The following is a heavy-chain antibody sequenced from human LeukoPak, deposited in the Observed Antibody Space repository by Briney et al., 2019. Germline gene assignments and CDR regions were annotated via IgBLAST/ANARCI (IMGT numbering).Heavy chain of an antibody. CDR3: ARCPDNSRSDYDVYCYMDV. Sequence: ASETLSLTRTVSGFYINSGYHWGWIRQPPGKGLEWIGSIYWSGNSYYNPSLKSRLTISVDTSKNQFSLRLSSVTAADTAIYYCARCPDNSRSDYDVYCYMDVWGKGTTVTVSS. CDR2: IYWSGNS. CDR1: GFYINSGYH. V-gene: IGHV4-38-2*02. D-gene: IGHD4-17*01. J-gene: IGHJ6*03.